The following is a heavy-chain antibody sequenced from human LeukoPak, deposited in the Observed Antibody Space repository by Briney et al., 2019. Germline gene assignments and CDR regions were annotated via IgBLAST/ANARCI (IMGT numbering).Heavy chain of an antibody. CDR1: GGSFSGYY. J-gene: IGHJ4*02. V-gene: IGHV4-34*01. D-gene: IGHD2-15*01. Sequence: SETLSLTCAVYGGSFSGYYWSWIRQPPGKGLEWIGEINHSGSTNYNPSLKSRVTISVDTSKNQFSLKLRSVTAADTAVYYCARGPLVVVDTPYYFDYWGQGTLVTVSS. CDR3: ARGPLVVVDTPYYFDY. CDR2: INHSGST.